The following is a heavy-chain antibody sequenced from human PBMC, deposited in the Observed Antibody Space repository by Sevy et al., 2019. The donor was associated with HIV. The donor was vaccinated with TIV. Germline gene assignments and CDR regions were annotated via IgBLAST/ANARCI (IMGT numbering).Heavy chain of an antibody. D-gene: IGHD2-15*01. CDR1: GYTFNGYY. J-gene: IGHJ4*02. V-gene: IGHV1-2*02. CDR3: ARDVRSVGYCSGGSCGYFDY. Sequence: ASVKVSCKASGYTFNGYYMHWVRQAPGQGLEWMGWINPNSGGTNYAQKFQGRVTMTRDTSISTAYMELSRLRSDDTAVYYCARDVRSVGYCSGGSCGYFDYWGQGTLVTVSS. CDR2: INPNSGGT.